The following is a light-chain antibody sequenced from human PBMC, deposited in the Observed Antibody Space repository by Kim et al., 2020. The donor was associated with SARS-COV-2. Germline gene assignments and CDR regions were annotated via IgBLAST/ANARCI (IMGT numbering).Light chain of an antibody. J-gene: IGLJ1*01. CDR1: SSNIGASYD. CDR2: ANI. Sequence: QRVTISCVGSSSNIGASYDVHWYQHLPGAAPKLLIFANINRPSGVPARFSGSKSGTSASLAIAGLQVEDEAYYYCQSYDSNLNAFVFGFGTKVTVL. CDR3: QSYDSNLNAFV. V-gene: IGLV1-40*01.